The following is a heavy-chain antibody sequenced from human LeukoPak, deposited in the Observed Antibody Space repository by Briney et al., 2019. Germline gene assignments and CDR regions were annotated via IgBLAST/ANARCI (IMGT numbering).Heavy chain of an antibody. CDR2: IYYSGST. J-gene: IGHJ6*03. D-gene: IGHD3-10*01. CDR1: GGSISSYY. CDR3: ARVGELSHYYYYYYMDV. V-gene: IGHV4-59*01. Sequence: SETLSLTCTVSGGSISSYYWSWIRQPPGKGLEWIGYIYYSGSTNYNPSLKSRVTISVDTSKNQCSLKLSSVTAADTAVYYCARVGELSHYYYYYYMDVWGKGTTVTVSS.